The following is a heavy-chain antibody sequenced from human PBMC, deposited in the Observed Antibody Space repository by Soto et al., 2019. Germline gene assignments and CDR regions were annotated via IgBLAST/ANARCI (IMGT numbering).Heavy chain of an antibody. J-gene: IGHJ2*01. Sequence: PGGSLRLSCAASGFTFSSYDMHWVRQATGKGLEWVSAIGTAGDTYYPGSVKGRFTISRENAKNSLYLQMNSLRAGDTAVYYCARSDSSGWYGHWYFDLWGRGTLVTVSS. CDR2: IGTAGDT. CDR1: GFTFSSYD. D-gene: IGHD6-19*01. CDR3: ARSDSSGWYGHWYFDL. V-gene: IGHV3-13*01.